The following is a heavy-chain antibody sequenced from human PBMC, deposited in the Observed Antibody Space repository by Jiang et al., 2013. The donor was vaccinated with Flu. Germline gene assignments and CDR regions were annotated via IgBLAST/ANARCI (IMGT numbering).Heavy chain of an antibody. Sequence: VQLLESGGGVVQPGRSLRLSCAASGFTFSSYAMHWVRQAPGKGLEWVAVISYDGSNKYYADSVKGRFTISRDNSKNTLYLQMNSLRAEDTAVYYCARVHTGSGSYYGGFDYWGQGTLVTVSS. J-gene: IGHJ4*02. D-gene: IGHD3-10*01. CDR2: ISYDGSNK. CDR3: ARVHTGSGSYYGGFDY. CDR1: GFTFSSYA. V-gene: IGHV3-30-3*01.